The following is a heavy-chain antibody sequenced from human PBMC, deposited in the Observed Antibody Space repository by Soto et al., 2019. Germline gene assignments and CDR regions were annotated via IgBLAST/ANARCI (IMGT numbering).Heavy chain of an antibody. CDR1: GGSISGSHNH. J-gene: IGHJ4*02. Sequence: PETLFLTCAPSGGSISGSHNHWGWIRQPQGTGLEWIGSIHYTGKDYYNPSIRSRVTIYVDTSKNECSLNLNSVTAADTAVYYCAITPGIEVAGPDYWGQGTLVTVSS. CDR3: AITPGIEVAGPDY. V-gene: IGHV4-39*01. CDR2: IHYTGKD. D-gene: IGHD6-19*01.